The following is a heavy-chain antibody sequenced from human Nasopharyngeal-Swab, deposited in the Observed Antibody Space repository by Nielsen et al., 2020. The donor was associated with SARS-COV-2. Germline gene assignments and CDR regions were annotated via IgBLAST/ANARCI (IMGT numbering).Heavy chain of an antibody. D-gene: IGHD3-22*01. J-gene: IGHJ6*02. CDR2: IYSDGSGT. CDR3: AKHEINYYTLGV. Sequence: GGSLRLSCAASGFTFSNFAMTWVRQPPGKGPEWVAIIYSDGSGTFYADSVEGRFAISRDNPKNTVHLEMNSLRAEDTAVYYCAKHEINYYTLGVWGQGTTVTVSS. CDR1: GFTFSNFA. V-gene: IGHV3-23*03.